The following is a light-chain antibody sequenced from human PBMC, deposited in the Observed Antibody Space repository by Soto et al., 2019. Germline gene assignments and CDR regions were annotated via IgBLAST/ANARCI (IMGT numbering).Light chain of an antibody. Sequence: QSALTQPRSVSGSPGQSVTISCTGTSTDVGGYNDVSWYQHHPGKAPRLMIYGVSKRPSGVPDRSSGSTSGNTASLTISGQEAGDEDDYYCGSSAGGRYVFGTGTKLTVL. CDR1: STDVGGYND. CDR3: GSSAGGRYV. V-gene: IGLV2-11*02. CDR2: GVS. J-gene: IGLJ1*01.